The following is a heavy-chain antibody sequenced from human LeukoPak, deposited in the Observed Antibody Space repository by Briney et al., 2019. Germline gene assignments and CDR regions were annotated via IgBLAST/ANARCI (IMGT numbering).Heavy chain of an antibody. Sequence: SSKTLSLTCTVSGGSISSSSYYWGWIRQPPGKGLEWIGSIYYSGSTYYNPSLKSRVTISVDTSKNQFSLKLSSVTAADTAVYYCARRGYYDSSGYYPWGQGTLVTVSS. CDR1: GGSISSSSYY. CDR2: IYYSGST. D-gene: IGHD3-22*01. V-gene: IGHV4-39*01. J-gene: IGHJ5*02. CDR3: ARRGYYDSSGYYP.